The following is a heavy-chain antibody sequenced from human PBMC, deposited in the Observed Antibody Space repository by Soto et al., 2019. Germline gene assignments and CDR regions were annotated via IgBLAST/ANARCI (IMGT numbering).Heavy chain of an antibody. CDR1: GFTFDDYA. Sequence: PGGSLRLSCAASGFTFDDYAMHWVRQVPGKGLEWVSGINWNSGSIGYGDSVKGRFAISRDNAKTSLYLQMNSLSAEDTAFYYCVKDESINWYSGHFRHWGQGTLVTVSS. CDR2: INWNSGSI. D-gene: IGHD6-13*01. J-gene: IGHJ1*01. CDR3: VKDESINWYSGHFRH. V-gene: IGHV3-9*01.